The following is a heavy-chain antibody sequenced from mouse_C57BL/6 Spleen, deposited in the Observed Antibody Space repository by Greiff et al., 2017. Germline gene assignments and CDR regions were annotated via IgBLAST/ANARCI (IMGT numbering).Heavy chain of an antibody. V-gene: IGHV5-6*01. D-gene: IGHD1-1*01. CDR3: ARIHYGSRGWYFDV. CDR1: GFTFSSYG. J-gene: IGHJ1*03. CDR2: ISSGGSYT. Sequence: EVQGVESGGDLVKPGGSLKLSCAASGFTFSSYGMSWVRQTPDKRLEWVATISSGGSYTYYPDSVKGRFTISRDNAKNTLYLQMSSLKSEDTAMYYCARIHYGSRGWYFDVWGTGTTVTVSS.